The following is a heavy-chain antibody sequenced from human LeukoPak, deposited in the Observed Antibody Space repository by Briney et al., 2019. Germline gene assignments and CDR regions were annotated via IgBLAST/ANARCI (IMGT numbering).Heavy chain of an antibody. D-gene: IGHD3-9*01. J-gene: IGHJ4*02. CDR1: GFTFSIYN. V-gene: IGHV3-21*01. Sequence: GGSLRLSCAASGFTFSIYNMNWVRQAPGKGLEWVSSISSSSRYIYYADSEKGRFTISRDNAKNSLYLQMNSLRAEDTAVYYCARGGSDILTQHDYWGQGTLVTVSS. CDR3: ARGGSDILTQHDY. CDR2: ISSSSRYI.